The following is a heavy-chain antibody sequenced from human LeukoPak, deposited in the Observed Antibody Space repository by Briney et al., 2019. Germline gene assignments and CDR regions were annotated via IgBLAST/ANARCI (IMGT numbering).Heavy chain of an antibody. J-gene: IGHJ4*02. CDR2: INPSGGST. CDR1: GYIFTSYN. Sequence: ASVKVSCKASGYIFTSYNIYWVRQAPGQGLEWMGIINPSGGSTNYAQKFQGRVTMTRDTSTRTVYMELSRLRSDDTAVYYCASLGLTYDILTGYYNVPYFDYWGPGTLVTVSS. D-gene: IGHD3-9*01. V-gene: IGHV1-46*01. CDR3: ASLGLTYDILTGYYNVPYFDY.